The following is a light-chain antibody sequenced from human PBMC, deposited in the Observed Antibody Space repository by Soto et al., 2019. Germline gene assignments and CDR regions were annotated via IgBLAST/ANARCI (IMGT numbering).Light chain of an antibody. Sequence: QSALTQPASVSGSPGQSITISCTGTSSDVGGYNYVSWYQQHPGKAPKLMIYDVSNRPSGVSNRFSGYKSGNTASLTISGLQTEDEADYYCSSYATISTLVFGGGTKLTVL. V-gene: IGLV2-14*01. CDR1: SSDVGGYNY. J-gene: IGLJ2*01. CDR3: SSYATISTLV. CDR2: DVS.